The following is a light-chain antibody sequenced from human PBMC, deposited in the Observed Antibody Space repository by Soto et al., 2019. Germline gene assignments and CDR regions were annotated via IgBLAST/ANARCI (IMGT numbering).Light chain of an antibody. CDR1: QSFGTN. Sequence: EIVMTQSPATVSVSPGDTATLSCRASQSFGTNLAWYQQTPGQAPKLLIYGASIRSTGVPDRFSGSGSGTEFTLTISSMQFEDVAVYYCKQYNNLLQTFGQGTKVDIK. V-gene: IGKV3-15*01. CDR2: GAS. CDR3: KQYNNLLQT. J-gene: IGKJ1*01.